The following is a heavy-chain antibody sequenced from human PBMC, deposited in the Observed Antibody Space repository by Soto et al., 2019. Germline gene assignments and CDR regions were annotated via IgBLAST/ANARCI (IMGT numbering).Heavy chain of an antibody. V-gene: IGHV1-46*01. CDR1: GYTFTSYY. J-gene: IGHJ4*02. CDR3: AREGSSSWYWRFFDY. D-gene: IGHD6-13*01. CDR2: INPSGGST. Sequence: ASVKVSFKASGYTFTSYYMHWVRQAPGQGLEWMGIINPSGGSTSYAQKFQGRVTMTRDTSTSTVYMELSSLRSEDTAVYYCAREGSSSWYWRFFDYWGQGTLVTVPQ.